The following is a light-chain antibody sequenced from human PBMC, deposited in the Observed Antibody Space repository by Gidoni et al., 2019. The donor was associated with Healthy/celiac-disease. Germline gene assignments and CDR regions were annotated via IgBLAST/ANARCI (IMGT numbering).Light chain of an antibody. CDR2: GAS. CDR3: QQHNNWRII. V-gene: IGKV3-15*01. J-gene: IGKJ3*01. Sequence: ILMPPSPATLSVPPGERATLSCRARQSVSSNLAWYQQKPGQAPRLLIYGASTRATGIPARFSGSGSGTEFTLTISSLQSEDFAVYYCQQHNNWRIIFGPGTKVEIK. CDR1: QSVSSN.